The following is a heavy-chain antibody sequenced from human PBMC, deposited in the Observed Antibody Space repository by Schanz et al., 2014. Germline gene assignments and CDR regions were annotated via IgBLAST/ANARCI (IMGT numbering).Heavy chain of an antibody. CDR3: ARAQGVIRLYYGVDV. J-gene: IGHJ6*02. D-gene: IGHD3-10*01. CDR2: INWNGGST. V-gene: IGHV3-20*04. CDR1: GFGFDDYA. Sequence: EVQLVESGGGVVRPGGSLRLSCAASGFGFDDYAMSWVRQAPGKGLEWVSGINWNGGSTGYADSVKGRFTISRDNSMNTVYLQMNSLRSDDAAVYYCARAQGVIRLYYGVDVWGQGTTXTVSS.